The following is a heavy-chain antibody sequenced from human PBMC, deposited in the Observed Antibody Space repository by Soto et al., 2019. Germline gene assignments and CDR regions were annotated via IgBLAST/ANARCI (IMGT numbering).Heavy chain of an antibody. CDR1: GGSISSSSYY. J-gene: IGHJ4*02. Sequence: SETLSLTCTVSGGSISSSSYYWGWIRQPPGKGLEWIGSIYYSGSTYYNPSLKSRVTISVDTSKNRFSLKLSSVTAADTAVYYFARHLYYYDSSGYTIGFDYWGQGTLVTVSS. CDR2: IYYSGST. V-gene: IGHV4-39*01. CDR3: ARHLYYYDSSGYTIGFDY. D-gene: IGHD3-22*01.